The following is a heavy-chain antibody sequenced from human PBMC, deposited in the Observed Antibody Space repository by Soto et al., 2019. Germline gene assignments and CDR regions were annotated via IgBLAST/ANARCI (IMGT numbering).Heavy chain of an antibody. Sequence: PGGSLRLSCAASGFTFSSYWMSWVRQAPGKGLEWVANIKQDGSEKYYVDSVKGRFTISRDNAKNSLYLQMNSLRAEDTAVYYCASLATMLDYYYGMDVWGQGTTVTVS. J-gene: IGHJ6*02. CDR2: IKQDGSEK. D-gene: IGHD5-12*01. V-gene: IGHV3-7*03. CDR1: GFTFSSYW. CDR3: ASLATMLDYYYGMDV.